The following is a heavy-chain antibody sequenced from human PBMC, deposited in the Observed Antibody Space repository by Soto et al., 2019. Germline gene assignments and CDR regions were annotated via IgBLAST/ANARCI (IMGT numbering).Heavy chain of an antibody. J-gene: IGHJ4*02. V-gene: IGHV4-59*01. CDR2: IYYSGST. CDR1: GGSISSYY. Sequence: SETLSLTCTVSGGSISSYYWSWIRQPPGKGLEWIGYIYYSGSTNYNPSLKSRVTISVDTSTNQFSLKLSSVTAADTAVYYCARVQRDIVATIDYFDYWGQGTLVTVS. D-gene: IGHD5-12*01. CDR3: ARVQRDIVATIDYFDY.